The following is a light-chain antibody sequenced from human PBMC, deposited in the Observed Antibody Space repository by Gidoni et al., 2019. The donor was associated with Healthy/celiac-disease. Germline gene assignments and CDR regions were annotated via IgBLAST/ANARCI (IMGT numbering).Light chain of an antibody. Sequence: QSVLTQPPSVSGAPVQRVTISSTASSPNIGAGYDVPWYQQLPGTAPKLLIDGNSNRPAGVPDRFSGSKSGTSASLAITGLQAEDEADYYCQSYDSSLSGYVFGTGTKVTVL. J-gene: IGLJ1*01. CDR2: GNS. CDR1: SPNIGAGYD. CDR3: QSYDSSLSGYV. V-gene: IGLV1-40*01.